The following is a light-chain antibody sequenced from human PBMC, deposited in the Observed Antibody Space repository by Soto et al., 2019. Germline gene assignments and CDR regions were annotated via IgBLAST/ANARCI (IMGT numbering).Light chain of an antibody. Sequence: DIVMTQSPLSLPVTPGEPASISCRSSQSLLHSNGYNYLDWYLQKPGQSPQLLIYLGSNRASGGPDRFSGSGSGTDFTLKISRVEAEDVWVYYCMQALQSPMYTFGQGTKLDIK. V-gene: IGKV2-28*01. CDR1: QSLLHSNGYNY. CDR2: LGS. J-gene: IGKJ2*01. CDR3: MQALQSPMYT.